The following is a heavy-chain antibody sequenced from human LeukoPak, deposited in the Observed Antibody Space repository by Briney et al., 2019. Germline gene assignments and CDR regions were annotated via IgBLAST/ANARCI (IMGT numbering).Heavy chain of an antibody. D-gene: IGHD2-15*01. CDR3: ARHTYCSGGSCYFDP. V-gene: IGHV4-34*01. J-gene: IGHJ5*02. Sequence: TSSETLSLTCAVYGGSFSGYYWSWIRQPPGKGLEWIGEINHSGSTNYNPSPKSRVTISVDTSKNQFSLKLSSVTAADTAVYYCARHTYCSGGSCYFDPWGQGTLVTVSS. CDR2: INHSGST. CDR1: GGSFSGYY.